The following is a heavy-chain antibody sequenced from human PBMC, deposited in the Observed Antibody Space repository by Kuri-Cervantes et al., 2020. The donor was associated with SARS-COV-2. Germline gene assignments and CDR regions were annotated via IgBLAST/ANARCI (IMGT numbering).Heavy chain of an antibody. CDR2: IYYSGST. D-gene: IGHD2-2*01. J-gene: IGHJ5*02. V-gene: IGHV4-59*08. Sequence: SETLSLTCTVSGGSISSYYWSWIRQPPGKGLEWIGYIYYSGSTNYNPSLKSRVTISVDTSKNQFSLNLSSVTAADTAVYYCVKVVPTSKFDPWGQGILVTVSS. CDR1: GGSISSYY. CDR3: VKVVPTSKFDP.